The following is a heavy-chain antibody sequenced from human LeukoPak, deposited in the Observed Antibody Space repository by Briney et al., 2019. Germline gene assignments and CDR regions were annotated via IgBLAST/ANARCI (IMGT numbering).Heavy chain of an antibody. V-gene: IGHV3-30*18. CDR1: GFTFSSYG. Sequence: SLRLSCAASGFTFSSYGMHWVRQAPGKGLEWVAVISYDGSNKYYADSVKGRFTISRDNSKNALYLQMNSLRAEDTAVYYCAKAGYSSSWYLYYFDYWGQGTLVTVSS. J-gene: IGHJ4*02. D-gene: IGHD6-13*01. CDR2: ISYDGSNK. CDR3: AKAGYSSSWYLYYFDY.